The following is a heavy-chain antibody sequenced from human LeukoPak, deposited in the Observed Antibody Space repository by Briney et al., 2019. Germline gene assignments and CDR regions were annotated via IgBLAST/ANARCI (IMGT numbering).Heavy chain of an antibody. CDR2: INHSGST. CDR3: ARAYSGSSNDAFDI. D-gene: IGHD1-26*01. J-gene: IGHJ3*02. Sequence: PSETLSLTCAVYGGSFSGYYWSWIRQPPGKGLEWIGEINHSGSTNYNPSLKSRVTISVDTSKNQFSLKLSSVTAADTAVYYCARAYSGSSNDAFDIWGQGTMVTVSS. CDR1: GGSFSGYY. V-gene: IGHV4-34*01.